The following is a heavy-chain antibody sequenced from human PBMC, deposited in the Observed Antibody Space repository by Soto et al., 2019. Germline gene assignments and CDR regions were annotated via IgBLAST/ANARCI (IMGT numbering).Heavy chain of an antibody. CDR2: IDNDGSST. Sequence: PGGSLRLSCAASGFTFSGYWMHWVRQVPGKGLVWVSRIDNDGSSTTYADSVKGRFTISRDNAKNTLYLQMNSLTAEDTAVCYCARDGSGPIDFDYWGQGTLVTVSS. CDR1: GFTFSGYW. V-gene: IGHV3-74*01. CDR3: ARDGSGPIDFDY. D-gene: IGHD3-10*01. J-gene: IGHJ4*02.